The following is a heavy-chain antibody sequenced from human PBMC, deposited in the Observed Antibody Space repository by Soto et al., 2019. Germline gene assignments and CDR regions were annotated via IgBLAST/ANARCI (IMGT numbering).Heavy chain of an antibody. CDR3: ASELDGYDSSGSDY. V-gene: IGHV3-30-3*01. CDR2: ISYDGSNK. D-gene: IGHD3-22*01. CDR1: GFTFSSYA. J-gene: IGHJ4*02. Sequence: PGGSLRRSCAASGFTFSSYAMHWVREAPGKGLEWVAVISYDGSNKYYADSVKGRFTISRDNSKNTLYLQMNSLRAEDTAVYYCASELDGYDSSGSDYWGQGTLVTVSS.